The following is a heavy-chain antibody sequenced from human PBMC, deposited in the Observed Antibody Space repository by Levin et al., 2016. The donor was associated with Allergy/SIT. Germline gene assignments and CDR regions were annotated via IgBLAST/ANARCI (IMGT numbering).Heavy chain of an antibody. CDR3: ARAQGSSGWDALDY. D-gene: IGHD6-19*01. J-gene: IGHJ4*02. V-gene: IGHV4-34*01. CDR2: IYHSGSA. Sequence: SETLSLTCAVYGGSFSGYYWSWIRQPPGKGLEWIGSIYHSGSAYYNPSLKSRVTISVDTSKNQFSLKLSSVTAADMAVYYCARAQGSSGWDALDYWGQGTLVTVSS. CDR1: GGSFSGYY.